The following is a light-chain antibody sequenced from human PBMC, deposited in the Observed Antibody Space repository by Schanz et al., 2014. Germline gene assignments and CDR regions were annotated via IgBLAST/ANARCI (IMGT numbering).Light chain of an antibody. CDR2: LGS. V-gene: IGKV2-28*01. J-gene: IGKJ5*01. Sequence: DIVMTQSPLSLPVTPGEPASISCRSSQSLLHSDGFNYFDWYLQKPGQSPQLLIYLGSNRASGVPDRFSGSGSGTDFTLKISRVEAEDVGVYYCMQRIEFPSTFGQGTRLEIK. CDR1: QSLLHSDGFNY. CDR3: MQRIEFPST.